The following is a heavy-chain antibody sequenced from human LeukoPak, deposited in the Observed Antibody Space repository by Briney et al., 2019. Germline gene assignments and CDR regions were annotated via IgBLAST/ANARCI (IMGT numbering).Heavy chain of an antibody. CDR3: AKDTVVAAGTGAFDI. CDR2: IQFDDREK. CDR1: AVTFTFSASG. V-gene: IGHV3-30*02. Sequence: GGSLRLSCAASAVTFTFSASGMHWVRQAPGKGLEWVAFIQFDDREKYYADSVKGRCTISRDNSKNTLYLQMNSLRAEDTAVYYCAKDTVVAAGTGAFDIWGQGTMVTVSS. D-gene: IGHD6-13*01. J-gene: IGHJ3*02.